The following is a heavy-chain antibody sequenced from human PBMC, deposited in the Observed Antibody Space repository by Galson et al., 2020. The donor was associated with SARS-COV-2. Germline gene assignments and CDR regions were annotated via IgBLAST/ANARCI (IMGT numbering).Heavy chain of an antibody. D-gene: IGHD2-2*01. J-gene: IGHJ4*02. V-gene: IGHV3-30*03. Sequence: GGSLRLSCAASGFTFSSYGMHWVRQAPGKGLEWVAAISYDGSNNSYADSVQGRFPILRDNAKNSLYLQMNSLRDEDTAVYYCATQIGFTTQDCDFWGQGTLVTVSS. CDR2: ISYDGSNN. CDR1: GFTFSSYG. CDR3: ATQIGFTTQDCDF.